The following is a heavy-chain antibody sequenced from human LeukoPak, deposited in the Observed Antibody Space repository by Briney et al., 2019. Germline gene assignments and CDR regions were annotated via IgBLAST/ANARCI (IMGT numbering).Heavy chain of an antibody. CDR1: GFTFSSYN. J-gene: IGHJ4*02. CDR2: ISSSSRTI. D-gene: IGHD3-22*01. V-gene: IGHV3-48*01. CDR3: ARGGYYDSSPTPLFDY. Sequence: GGSLRLSCAASGFTFSSYNMNWVRHAPGKGREWVSYISSSSRTIYYAASVKGRFTISRDNAKNSLYLQMNSLRAEDTAVYYCARGGYYDSSPTPLFDYWGQGTLVTVSS.